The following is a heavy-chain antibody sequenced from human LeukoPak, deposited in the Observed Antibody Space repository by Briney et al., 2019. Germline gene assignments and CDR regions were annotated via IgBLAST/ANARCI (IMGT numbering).Heavy chain of an antibody. D-gene: IGHD6-13*01. CDR2: IYYSGST. CDR3: ARHLGISSWYLAGAFDI. CDR1: GVSISSYY. J-gene: IGHJ3*02. Sequence: SETLSLTCTVSGVSISSYYWSWIRQPPGKGLEWIGYIYYSGSTNYNPSLKSRVTISVDTSKNQFSLKLSSVTAADTAVYYCARHLGISSWYLAGAFDIWGQGTMVTVSS. V-gene: IGHV4-59*01.